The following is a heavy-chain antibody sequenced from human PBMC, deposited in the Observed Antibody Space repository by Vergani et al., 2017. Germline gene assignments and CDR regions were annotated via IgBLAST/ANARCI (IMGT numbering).Heavy chain of an antibody. CDR3: ARDREVLLWFGAVYYFDY. J-gene: IGHJ4*02. Sequence: EVQLVESGGGLVQPGGSLRLSCAASGFTFSSYWMSWVRQAPGKGLEWVANIKQDGSEKYYVDSVKGRFTISRDSAKNSLYLQMNSLRAEDTAVYYCARDREVLLWFGAVYYFDYWGQGTLVTVSS. CDR2: IKQDGSEK. V-gene: IGHV3-7*01. CDR1: GFTFSSYW. D-gene: IGHD3-10*01.